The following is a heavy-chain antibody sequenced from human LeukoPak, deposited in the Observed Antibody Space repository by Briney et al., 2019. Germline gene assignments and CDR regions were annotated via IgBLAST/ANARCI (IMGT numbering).Heavy chain of an antibody. CDR2: IYPGDSDT. CDR1: GYSFTSYW. Sequence: GESLKISCKGSGYSFTSYWIGWERQMPGKGLEWMGIIYPGDSDTRYSPSFQGQVTISADKSISTAYLQWSSLKDSDTAMYYCARSDFWSGSDAFDIWGQGTMVTVSS. V-gene: IGHV5-51*01. J-gene: IGHJ3*02. D-gene: IGHD3-3*01. CDR3: ARSDFWSGSDAFDI.